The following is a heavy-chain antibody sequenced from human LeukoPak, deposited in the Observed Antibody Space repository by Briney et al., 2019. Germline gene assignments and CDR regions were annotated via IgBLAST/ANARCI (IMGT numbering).Heavy chain of an antibody. J-gene: IGHJ4*02. Sequence: GGSLRLSCAASAFTFIAYSINLARQAPGKGLEWLSYIWGTSSTIYYADSVKGRFTISRDNAKNSLFLQMNSLRDEDTAGYYYGRDKDWAFDSWGQGTLVTVSS. CDR3: GRDKDWAFDS. V-gene: IGHV3-48*02. CDR2: IWGTSSTI. D-gene: IGHD3-9*01. CDR1: AFTFIAYS.